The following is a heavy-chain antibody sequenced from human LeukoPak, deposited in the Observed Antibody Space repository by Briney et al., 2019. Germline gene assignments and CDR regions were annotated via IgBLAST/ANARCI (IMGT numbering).Heavy chain of an antibody. D-gene: IGHD1-26*01. Sequence: SETLSLTCAVSGGSISSSSYYWGWIRQPPGKGLQWIGSIYYSGSTYYSPSLKSRVTMSVDTSKNHFSLKLSSMTAADMAVYYCARASGSYYEDFDYWGQGTLVTVSS. CDR1: GGSISSSSYY. J-gene: IGHJ4*02. CDR2: IYYSGST. CDR3: ARASGSYYEDFDY. V-gene: IGHV4-39*02.